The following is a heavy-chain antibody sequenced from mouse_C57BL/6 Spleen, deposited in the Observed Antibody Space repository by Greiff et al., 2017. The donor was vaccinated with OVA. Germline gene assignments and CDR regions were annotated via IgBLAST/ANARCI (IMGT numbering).Heavy chain of an antibody. CDR2: ISDGGSYT. Sequence: EVKLVESGGGLVKPGGSLKLSCAASGFTFSSYAMSWVRQTPEKRLEWVATISDGGSYTYYPDNVKGRFTISRDNAKNNLYLQMGHLKSEDTAMYYCARDRYYYGSSYAFAYWGQGTLVTVSA. CDR1: GFTFSSYA. D-gene: IGHD1-1*01. CDR3: ARDRYYYGSSYAFAY. J-gene: IGHJ3*01. V-gene: IGHV5-4*01.